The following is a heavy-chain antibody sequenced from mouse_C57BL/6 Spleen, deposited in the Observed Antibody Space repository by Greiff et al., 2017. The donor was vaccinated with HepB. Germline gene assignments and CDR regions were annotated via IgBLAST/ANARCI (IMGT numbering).Heavy chain of an antibody. J-gene: IGHJ3*01. CDR1: GYTFTSYW. CDR2: IDPSDSYT. V-gene: IGHV1-50*01. Sequence: VQLQESGAELVKPGASVKLSCKASGYTFTSYWMQWVKQRPGQGLEWIGEIDPSDSYTNYNQKFKGKATLTVDTSSRTAYMQLSSLTSEDSAVYYCASAFTTGFAYWGQGTLVTVSA. CDR3: ASAFTTGFAY.